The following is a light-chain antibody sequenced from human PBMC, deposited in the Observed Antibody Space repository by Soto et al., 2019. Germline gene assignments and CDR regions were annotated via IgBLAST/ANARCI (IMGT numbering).Light chain of an antibody. Sequence: QSALTQPPSASGSPGQSVTISCTGTSSDVGGYNYVSWYQQHPGKAPKLMISEVTKRPSGVPDRFSGSKSGYTASLTVSGLQAEDEADYYCSSYAGSNNYVFGTGTKLTVL. J-gene: IGLJ1*01. CDR3: SSYAGSNNYV. CDR2: EVT. V-gene: IGLV2-8*01. CDR1: SSDVGGYNY.